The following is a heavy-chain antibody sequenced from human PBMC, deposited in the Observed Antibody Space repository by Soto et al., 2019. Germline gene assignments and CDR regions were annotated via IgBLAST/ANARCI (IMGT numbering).Heavy chain of an antibody. CDR3: VREECIFALRAQSDP. CDR1: EFDFSNFA. J-gene: IGHJ5*02. V-gene: IGHV3-30-3*01. D-gene: IGHD3-3*02. CDR2: ISYDGDTQ. Sequence: QVQLEESGGGVVQPGRSLRLSCAASEFDFSNFAMHWVRQAPGKGLEWMAVISYDGDTQYYADSAKGRFTTSRDNSKDSLYLQVNNTATEDTAGYYCVREECIFALRAQSDPCGQGT.